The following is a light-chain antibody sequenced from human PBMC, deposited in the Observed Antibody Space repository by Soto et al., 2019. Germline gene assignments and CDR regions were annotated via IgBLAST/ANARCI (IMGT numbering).Light chain of an antibody. CDR1: QSVSHN. J-gene: IGKJ2*01. V-gene: IGKV3-15*01. CDR3: QQYNSWPYT. Sequence: EIVMTQSPGTLSVSPGERATLSCRASQSVSHNLAWYQQKPGQAPRLLFYGASFRATGVPARFSGSGSGTDFTLTISSLQSEDFAIYYCQQYNSWPYTFGQGTKLEIK. CDR2: GAS.